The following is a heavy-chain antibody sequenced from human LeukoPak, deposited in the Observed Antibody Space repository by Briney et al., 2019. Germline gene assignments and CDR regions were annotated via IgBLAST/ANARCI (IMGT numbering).Heavy chain of an antibody. V-gene: IGHV3-48*01. D-gene: IGHD3-10*01. J-gene: IGHJ3*02. CDR1: GFTFSSYT. Sequence: GGSLRLSCAASGFTFSSYTMNWVRQAPGKGLEWVSKISSSSSTIYYADSVKGRFTISRDNAKNSLYLQMNSLRAEDTAIYYCGAGRQFVGAFDIWGQGTLVTVSS. CDR3: GAGRQFVGAFDI. CDR2: ISSSSSTI.